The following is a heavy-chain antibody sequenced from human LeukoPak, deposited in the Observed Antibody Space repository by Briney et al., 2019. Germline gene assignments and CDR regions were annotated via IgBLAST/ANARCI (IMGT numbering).Heavy chain of an antibody. CDR1: GFSFSSYA. D-gene: IGHD2-15*01. J-gene: IGHJ6*02. Sequence: PGGSLRLSCAASGFSFSSYAMSWVRQAPGKGLEWVSSISVSGGNTYYAGSVKGRFTMSRDNSKNTLYLQMDSLRVEDTAVYYCAKDLSSGGPNYYYYGMDVWGQGTTVTVSS. V-gene: IGHV3-23*01. CDR3: AKDLSSGGPNYYYYGMDV. CDR2: ISVSGGNT.